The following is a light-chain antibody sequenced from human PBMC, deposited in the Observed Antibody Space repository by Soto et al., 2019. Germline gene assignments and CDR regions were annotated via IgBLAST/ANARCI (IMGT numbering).Light chain of an antibody. J-gene: IGKJ1*01. CDR3: QNYNRAPWT. CDR1: EDISNY. CDR2: GAS. V-gene: IGKV1-27*01. Sequence: DIQMTQSPSSLSASVGDRVTITCRASEDISNYLAWYQQKPGKVPKLLIYGASTLQSGVPSRFSGSGSGTDFTRTISILQTEDVATYYCQNYNRAPWTFGQGTKVESK.